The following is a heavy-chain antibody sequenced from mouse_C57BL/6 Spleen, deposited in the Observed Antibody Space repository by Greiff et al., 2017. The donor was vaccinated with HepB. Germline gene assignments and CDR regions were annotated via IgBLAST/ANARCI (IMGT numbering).Heavy chain of an antibody. J-gene: IGHJ2*01. CDR1: GFTFSDYG. CDR3: ARTFYYSNFYFDY. D-gene: IGHD2-5*01. CDR2: ISSGSSTI. V-gene: IGHV5-17*01. Sequence: DVMLVESGGGLVKPGGSLKLSCAASGFTFSDYGMHWVRQAPEKGLEWVAYISSGSSTIYYADTVKGRFTISRDNAKNTLFLQMTSLRSEDTAMYYCARTFYYSNFYFDYWGQGTTLTVSS.